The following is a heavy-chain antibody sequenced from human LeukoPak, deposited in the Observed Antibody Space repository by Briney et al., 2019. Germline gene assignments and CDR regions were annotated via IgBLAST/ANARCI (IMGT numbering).Heavy chain of an antibody. V-gene: IGHV4-4*02. Sequence: PSETLSLTCTVSGGSISSSNWWSWVRQPPGKGLEWIGEIYHSGSTNYNPSLKSRVIISVDKSKNQFSLKLSSVTAADTAVYYCARDPDFGGNSYYFDYWGQGTLVTVSS. CDR3: ARDPDFGGNSYYFDY. CDR1: GGSISSSNW. D-gene: IGHD3-10*01. CDR2: IYHSGST. J-gene: IGHJ4*02.